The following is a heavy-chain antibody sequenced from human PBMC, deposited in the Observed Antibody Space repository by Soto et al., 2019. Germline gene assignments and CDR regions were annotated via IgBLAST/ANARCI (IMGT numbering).Heavy chain of an antibody. Sequence: QVQLVQSGAEVKKPGSSVKVSCKASGGTFNVYTIIWVRQAPGQGLEWMGRIIPMLAITNYAQRFQGRVKLTEDTSTTTAYMELSSLTSEDTAVYYCALGSWSGETFDIWGQGTLVTVSS. CDR2: IIPMLAIT. CDR1: GGTFNVYT. CDR3: ALGSWSGETFDI. V-gene: IGHV1-69*02. J-gene: IGHJ3*02. D-gene: IGHD6-13*01.